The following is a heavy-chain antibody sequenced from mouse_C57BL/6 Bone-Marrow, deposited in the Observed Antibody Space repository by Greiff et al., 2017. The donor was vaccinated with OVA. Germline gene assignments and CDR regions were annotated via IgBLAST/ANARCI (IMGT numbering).Heavy chain of an antibody. D-gene: IGHD2-4*01. V-gene: IGHV5-17*01. CDR1: GFTFSDYG. CDR2: ISSGSSTI. CDR3: ARMITTGNFDV. Sequence: DVMLVESGGGLVKPGGSLKLSCAASGFTFSDYGMHWVRLAPEKGLEWVAYISSGSSTIYYADTVKGRFTISRDNAKNTLFLQMTSLRSEDTAMYYCARMITTGNFDVWGTGTTVTVSS. J-gene: IGHJ1*03.